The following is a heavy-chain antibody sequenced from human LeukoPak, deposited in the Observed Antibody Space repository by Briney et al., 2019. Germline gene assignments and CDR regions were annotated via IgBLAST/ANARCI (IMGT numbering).Heavy chain of an antibody. CDR1: GFTFSNYW. Sequence: GGSLRLSCAASGFTFSNYWMHWVRQAPGKGLVWVSRIDSDGSSTSYADSVKGRFTISRDNVKNTLYLQMNSLRAEDTAVYYCARGIMALGYWGQGTLVTVSS. CDR2: IDSDGSST. D-gene: IGHD3-10*01. V-gene: IGHV3-74*01. CDR3: ARGIMALGY. J-gene: IGHJ4*02.